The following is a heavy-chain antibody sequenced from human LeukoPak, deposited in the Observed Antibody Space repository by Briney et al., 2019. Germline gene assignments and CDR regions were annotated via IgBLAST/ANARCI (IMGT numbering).Heavy chain of an antibody. Sequence: SETLSLTCTVSGGSISSYYWSWIRQPPGKGLEWIGYIYYSGSTNYNPSLKSRVTISVDTSKNQFSLKLSSVTAADTAVYYCARELIAAAGTIIDYWGQGTLVTLSS. D-gene: IGHD6-13*01. CDR3: ARELIAAAGTIIDY. CDR1: GGSISSYY. J-gene: IGHJ4*02. V-gene: IGHV4-59*01. CDR2: IYYSGST.